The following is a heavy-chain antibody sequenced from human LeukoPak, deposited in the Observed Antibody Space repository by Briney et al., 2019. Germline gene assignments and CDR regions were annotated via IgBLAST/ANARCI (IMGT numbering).Heavy chain of an antibody. CDR2: ISGSSGST. Sequence: PGGSLRLSCAASGFTFSSSAMSWVRQAPGKGLEWVSAISGSSGSTYYADSVKGRFTSSRDNSKNTLYLQMNSLRAEDTAVYYCAKDLDCSSTNCYPDYWGQGTLVTVSS. V-gene: IGHV3-23*01. J-gene: IGHJ4*02. D-gene: IGHD2-2*01. CDR1: GFTFSSSA. CDR3: AKDLDCSSTNCYPDY.